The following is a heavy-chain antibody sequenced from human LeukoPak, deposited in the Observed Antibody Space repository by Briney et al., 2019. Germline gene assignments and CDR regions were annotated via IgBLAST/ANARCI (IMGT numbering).Heavy chain of an antibody. J-gene: IGHJ4*02. V-gene: IGHV3-30-3*01. CDR2: IFYVGTAQ. CDR1: GFTFSTYA. Sequence: GEYLRLSCAASGFTFSTYALYWVRQAPGKGLEWVAVIFYVGTAQYYQPSVKGRFTISRDNSRNTLYLQMNSLKVEDTAVYYCARDFRDYRDYVAYFDSWGQGTLVTVSS. D-gene: IGHD4-17*01. CDR3: ARDFRDYRDYVAYFDS.